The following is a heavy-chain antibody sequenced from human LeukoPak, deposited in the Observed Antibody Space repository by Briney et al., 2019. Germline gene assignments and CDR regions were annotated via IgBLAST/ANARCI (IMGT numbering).Heavy chain of an antibody. CDR2: IYDRGST. CDR1: GGSISSYY. V-gene: IGHV4-59*01. Sequence: SETLSLTCTVSGGSISSYYWSWIRQPPGKGLEWIGNIYDRGSTKYNPSLKSRVTISVDTSKNQFSLRLSSVTAADTAVYYCARGRTFDNWGHGTLVTVSS. J-gene: IGHJ4*01. CDR3: ARGRTFDN.